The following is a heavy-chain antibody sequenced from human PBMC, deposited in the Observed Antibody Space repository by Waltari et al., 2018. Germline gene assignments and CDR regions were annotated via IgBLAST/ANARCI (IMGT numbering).Heavy chain of an antibody. CDR3: ARDGARGGGSCYNY. D-gene: IGHD2-15*01. CDR1: GFTFGNYA. J-gene: IGHJ4*02. Sequence: EVHLLESGGGLVQPGGSLRLSCPASGFTFGNYAMGWVRQAPGKGLEWVSAISGSGDKTYYADSVKGRFTISRDNSKNTLFLQMDSLRADDTALYYCARDGARGGGSCYNYWGQGSLVTVSS. V-gene: IGHV3-23*01. CDR2: ISGSGDKT.